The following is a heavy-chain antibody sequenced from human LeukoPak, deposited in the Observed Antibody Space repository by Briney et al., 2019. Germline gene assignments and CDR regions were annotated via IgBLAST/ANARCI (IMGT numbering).Heavy chain of an antibody. Sequence: GGSLRLSCAASGFTFSSYDMHWVRQAPGKGLEWVSAIGTAGDTYYPGSVKGRFTISRENAKNSLYLQMNSLRAGDTAVYYCARDLSILPTDRRGARYYYYGMDVWGQGTTVTVSS. CDR2: IGTAGDT. J-gene: IGHJ6*02. D-gene: IGHD3-10*01. CDR3: ARDLSILPTDRRGARYYYYGMDV. CDR1: GFTFSSYD. V-gene: IGHV3-13*01.